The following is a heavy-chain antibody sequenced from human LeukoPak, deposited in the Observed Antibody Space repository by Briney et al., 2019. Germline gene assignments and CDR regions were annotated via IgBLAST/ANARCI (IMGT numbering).Heavy chain of an antibody. CDR2: IYTSGST. V-gene: IGHV4-4*09. D-gene: IGHD1-26*01. CDR3: ARREMPYYNGYNWFDP. J-gene: IGHJ5*02. Sequence: SETLSFTCTVSGGSISSYYWNWIRQPPGKGLEWIGYIYTSGSTNYNPSLKSRVTISVDTSKNQFSLKLSSVTAADTAVYYCARREMPYYNGYNWFDPWGQGTLVTVSS. CDR1: GGSISSYY.